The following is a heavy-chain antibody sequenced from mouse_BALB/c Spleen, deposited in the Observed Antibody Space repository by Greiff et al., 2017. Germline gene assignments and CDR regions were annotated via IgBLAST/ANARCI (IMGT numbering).Heavy chain of an antibody. J-gene: IGHJ2*01. V-gene: IGHV1-87*01. CDR2: IYPGDGDT. CDR3: ARKEDYYFDY. Sequence: VQLVESGTVLARPGASVKMSCKASGYTFTSYWMQWVKQRPGQGLEWIGAIYPGDGDTRYTQKFKGKATLTADKSSSTAYMQLSSLASEDSAVYYCARKEDYYFDYWGQGTTLTVSS. CDR1: GYTFTSYW.